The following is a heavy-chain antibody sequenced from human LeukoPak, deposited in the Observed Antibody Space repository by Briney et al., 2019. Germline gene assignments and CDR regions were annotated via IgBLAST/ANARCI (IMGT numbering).Heavy chain of an antibody. CDR2: IYYSGST. Sequence: RASETLSLTCTVSGGSISSYYWSWIRQPPGKGLEWIGYIYYSGSTNYNPSLKSRVTISVDTSKNQFSLKLSSVTAADTAVYYCARVDITMVRGARPNPTQDYYYYYMDVWGKGTTVTISS. CDR3: ARVDITMVRGARPNPTQDYYYYYMDV. D-gene: IGHD3-10*01. J-gene: IGHJ6*03. CDR1: GGSISSYY. V-gene: IGHV4-59*01.